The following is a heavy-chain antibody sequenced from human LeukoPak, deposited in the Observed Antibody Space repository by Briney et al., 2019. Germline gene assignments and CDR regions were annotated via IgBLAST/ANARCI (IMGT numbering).Heavy chain of an antibody. CDR1: GYTFTSYD. V-gene: IGHV1-8*01. J-gene: IGHJ5*02. CDR3: ARGHYDLNWFDP. D-gene: IGHD3-3*01. CDR2: MNPNSGNT. Sequence: ASVKVSCKASGYTFTSYDINWVRQATGQGLEWMGWMNPNSGNTGYAQKFQGRVTMTRNTSISTAYMELSSLRSDDTAVYYCARGHYDLNWFDPWGQGTLVTVSS.